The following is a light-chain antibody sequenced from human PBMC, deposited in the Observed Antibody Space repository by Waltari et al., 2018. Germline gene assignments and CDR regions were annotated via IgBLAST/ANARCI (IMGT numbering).Light chain of an antibody. J-gene: IGLJ1*01. V-gene: IGLV3-21*02. CDR3: QVWDSSSKYV. Sequence: SYVLTQPPSVSVAPGQTATITCEESNIGSKTVHWYRQKPGQAPVVVVYDDTFRPSGIPERFFGSNSGRTATLTISRGEAGDEADYYCQVWDSSSKYVFGTGTKVTVL. CDR2: DDT. CDR1: NIGSKT.